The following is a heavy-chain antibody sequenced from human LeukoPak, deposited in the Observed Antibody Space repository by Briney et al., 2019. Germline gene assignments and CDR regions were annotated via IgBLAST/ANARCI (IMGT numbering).Heavy chain of an antibody. CDR3: AANGDF. Sequence: SETLSLTCAVYGGSFSGYYWSWIRQPPGKGLEWIGEINHSGSTSYNPSLKSRLTMSVDTSKNHFSLTLTSVTAADTAVYYCAANGDFWGQGTLVTVSS. CDR1: GGSFSGYY. J-gene: IGHJ4*02. V-gene: IGHV4-34*01. CDR2: INHSGST.